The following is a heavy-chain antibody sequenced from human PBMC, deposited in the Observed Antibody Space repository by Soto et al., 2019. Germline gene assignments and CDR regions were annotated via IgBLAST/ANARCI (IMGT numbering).Heavy chain of an antibody. CDR3: ARRKLRYFDWLVEISDWFDP. J-gene: IGHJ5*02. D-gene: IGHD3-9*01. CDR1: GGSISSSSYY. V-gene: IGHV4-39*01. Sequence: ASETLSLTCTVSGGSISSSSYYWGWIRQPPGKGLEWIGSIYYSGSTYYNPSLKSRVTISVDTSKNQFSLKLSSVTAADTAVYYCARRKLRYFDWLVEISDWFDPWGQGNLVTVSS. CDR2: IYYSGST.